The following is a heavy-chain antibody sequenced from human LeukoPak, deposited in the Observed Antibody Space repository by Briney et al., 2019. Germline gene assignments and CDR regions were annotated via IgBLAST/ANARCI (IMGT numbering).Heavy chain of an antibody. D-gene: IGHD3-16*02. V-gene: IGHV3-30*02. CDR3: AKGASRLRLGELSFIDY. CDR2: IRYDGSNK. J-gene: IGHJ4*02. Sequence: PGGSLRLSCAASGFTFSSYGMHWVRQAPGKGLEWVAFIRYDGSNKYYADSVKGRFTISRDNSKNTLYLQMNSLRAEDTAVYYCAKGASRLRLGELSFIDYWGQGTLVTVSS. CDR1: GFTFSSYG.